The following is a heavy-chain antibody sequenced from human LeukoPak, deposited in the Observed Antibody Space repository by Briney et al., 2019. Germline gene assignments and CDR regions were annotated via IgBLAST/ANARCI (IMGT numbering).Heavy chain of an antibody. CDR3: ARGGNSSRQSFYGMDV. CDR2: IYPGDSDT. V-gene: IGHV5-51*01. CDR1: GYSFTSYW. J-gene: IGHJ6*02. Sequence: KRGESLKISCKGSGYSFTSYWIGWVRQMPGKGLEWMGIIYPGDSDTRYSPSFQGQVTISADKSISTAYLQWSSLKASDTAMYYCARGGNSSRQSFYGMDVWGQGTTVTVSS. D-gene: IGHD6-13*01.